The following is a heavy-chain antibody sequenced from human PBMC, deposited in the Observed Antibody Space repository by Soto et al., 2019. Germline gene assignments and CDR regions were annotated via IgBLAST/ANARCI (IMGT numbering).Heavy chain of an antibody. CDR3: AKYLVEPGTRQFDY. CDR1: GFTFRNYA. J-gene: IGHJ4*02. D-gene: IGHD2-2*01. Sequence: GGSLRLSCAASGFTFRNYAMSWVRQVLGRGLEWVSSITPGGNTSYYADSVKGRFTISRDNSKNTLFLQMNSLGVEDTALYYCAKYLVEPGTRQFDYWGQGTLVTVSS. CDR2: ITPGGNTS. V-gene: IGHV3-23*05.